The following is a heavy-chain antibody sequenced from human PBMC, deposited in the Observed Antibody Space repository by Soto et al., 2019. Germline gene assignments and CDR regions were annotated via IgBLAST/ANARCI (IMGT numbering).Heavy chain of an antibody. Sequence: LRLSCAASGFTFSSYAMTWVRQAPGKGLEWVSSMTGSGGTTYYADSVKGRFTISRDNSKNTLYLQMNSLRAEDTAVYYCAKDYYDSSGYKGGVMDVWGQGTTVTVSS. CDR1: GFTFSSYA. CDR3: AKDYYDSSGYKGGVMDV. D-gene: IGHD3-22*01. J-gene: IGHJ6*02. V-gene: IGHV3-23*01. CDR2: MTGSGGTT.